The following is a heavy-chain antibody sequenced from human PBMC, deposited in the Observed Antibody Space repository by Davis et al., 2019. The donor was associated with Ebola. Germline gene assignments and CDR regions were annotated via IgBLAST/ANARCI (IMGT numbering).Heavy chain of an antibody. CDR1: GFTFSNYG. J-gene: IGHJ4*02. D-gene: IGHD6-6*01. Sequence: AGSLRLSCSASGFTFSNYGIHWVRQAPGKGLEYVSAIKSNGDSTNYADSVKGRFTISRDNSKNTVYLQMTTLKPEDTAVYYCVKGWLVHDFWGQGTLVTVSS. CDR3: VKGWLVHDF. CDR2: IKSNGDST. V-gene: IGHV3-64D*08.